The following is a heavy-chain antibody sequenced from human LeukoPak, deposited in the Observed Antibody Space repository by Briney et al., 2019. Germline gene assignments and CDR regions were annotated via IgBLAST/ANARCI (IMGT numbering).Heavy chain of an antibody. CDR3: ARNQAVAANRGAFDI. D-gene: IGHD6-19*01. Sequence: PSETLSLTCAVSGYSISSNNWWAWIRQPPGKGLEWIGYIYYSGSTYYNPYNPSLTSRVTMSVDTSKNQFSLKLDSVTEIDTAMYYCARNQAVAANRGAFDIWGQGTMVTVSS. CDR2: IYYSGST. J-gene: IGHJ3*02. V-gene: IGHV4-28*01. CDR1: GYSISSNNW.